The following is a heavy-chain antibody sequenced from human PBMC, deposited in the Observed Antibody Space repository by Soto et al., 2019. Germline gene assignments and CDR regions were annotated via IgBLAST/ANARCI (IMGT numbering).Heavy chain of an antibody. V-gene: IGHV3-73*01. Sequence: EVQLVESGGGLVQPGGSLKLSCAASGFTFSGSAMHWVRQASGKGLEWVGRIRSKANSYATAYAASVKGRYTIYRDDSETTAYLQMNSLKTEDTAVYYCTREGVDFWSGYYTGIYYYMDVWGKGTTVTVSS. D-gene: IGHD3-3*01. CDR2: IRSKANSYAT. CDR1: GFTFSGSA. CDR3: TREGVDFWSGYYTGIYYYMDV. J-gene: IGHJ6*03.